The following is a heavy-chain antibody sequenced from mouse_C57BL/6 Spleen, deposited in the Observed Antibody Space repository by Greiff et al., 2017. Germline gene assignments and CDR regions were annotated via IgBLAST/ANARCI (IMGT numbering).Heavy chain of an antibody. D-gene: IGHD2-4*01. V-gene: IGHV3-6*01. CDR1: GYSITSGYY. CDR2: ISYDGSN. Sequence: EVKLQESGPGLVKPSQSLSLTCSVTGYSITSGYYWNWIRQFPGNKLEWMGYISYDGSNNYNPSLKNRISITRDTSKNQFFLKLNSVTTEDTATYYCAREDDYDGAHAMDYWGQGTSVTVSS. CDR3: AREDDYDGAHAMDY. J-gene: IGHJ4*01.